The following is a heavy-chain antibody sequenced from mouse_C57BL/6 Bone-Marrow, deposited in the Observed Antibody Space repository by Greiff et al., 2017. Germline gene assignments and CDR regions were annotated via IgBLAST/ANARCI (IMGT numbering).Heavy chain of an antibody. CDR3: ATGIYYDYDEGDY. CDR2: IDPENGDT. D-gene: IGHD2-4*01. Sequence: VHVKQPGAELVRPGASVKLSCTASGFNINDDYMHWVKQRPEQGLEWIGWIDPENGDTEYASKFQGKATITAYTSSNTAYLQLSSLTSEDTAVYYGATGIYYDYDEGDYWGQGTTLTVSS. V-gene: IGHV14-4*01. J-gene: IGHJ2*01. CDR1: GFNINDDY.